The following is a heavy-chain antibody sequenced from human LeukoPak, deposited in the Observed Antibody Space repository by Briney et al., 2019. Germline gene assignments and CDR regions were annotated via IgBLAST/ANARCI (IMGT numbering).Heavy chain of an antibody. Sequence: SETLSLTCTVSGGSISSYYWSWIRQPPGKGLEWIGYIYYSGSTNYNPSLKSRVTISVDTSKNQFSLKLSSVTAADTAVYYCARERRGAYYGGDCYLDIDYWGQGTLVTVSS. D-gene: IGHD2-21*02. CDR2: IYYSGST. J-gene: IGHJ4*02. CDR1: GGSISSYY. CDR3: ARERRGAYYGGDCYLDIDY. V-gene: IGHV4-59*12.